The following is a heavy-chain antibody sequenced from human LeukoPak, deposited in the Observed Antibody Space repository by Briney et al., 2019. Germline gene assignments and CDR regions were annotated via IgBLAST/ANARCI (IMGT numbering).Heavy chain of an antibody. V-gene: IGHV4-34*01. CDR2: INHSGST. Sequence: PSETLSLTCAVYGGSFSGYYWSWIRQPPGKGLEWIGEINHSGSTNYDPSLKSRVTISVDTSKNQFSLKLSSVTAADTAVYYCARGGSYYYGSGSYNNWFDPWGQGTLVTVSS. CDR3: ARGGSYYYGSGSYNNWFDP. J-gene: IGHJ5*02. D-gene: IGHD3-10*01. CDR1: GGSFSGYY.